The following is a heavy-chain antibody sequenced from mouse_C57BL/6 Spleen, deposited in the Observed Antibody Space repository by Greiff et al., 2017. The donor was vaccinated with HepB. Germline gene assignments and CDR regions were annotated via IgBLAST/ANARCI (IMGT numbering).Heavy chain of an antibody. CDR3: ARGDYYGSSYDYAMDY. CDR1: GFTFSSYA. CDR2: ISDGGSYT. J-gene: IGHJ4*01. D-gene: IGHD1-1*01. V-gene: IGHV5-4*01. Sequence: DVHLVESGGGLVKPGGSLKLSCAASGFTFSSYAMSWVRQTPEKRLEWVATISDGGSYTYYPDNVKGRFTISRDNAKNNLYLQMSHLKSEDTAMYYCARGDYYGSSYDYAMDYWGQGTSVTVSS.